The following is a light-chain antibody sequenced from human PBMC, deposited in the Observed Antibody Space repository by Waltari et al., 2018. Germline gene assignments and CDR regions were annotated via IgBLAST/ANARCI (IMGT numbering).Light chain of an antibody. CDR2: DVK. CDR3: SSYTSLRALEWV. Sequence: QSALTQPASVSGSLGQSITISCTEPRSHVGGYDSVPWYQYHPGNAPQLLIYDVKYPPRGVFNRFSGCKSGNTASLTISGLQVEDEADYYCSSYTSLRALEWVFGGGTRLTVL. J-gene: IGLJ3*02. CDR1: RSHVGGYDS. V-gene: IGLV2-14*03.